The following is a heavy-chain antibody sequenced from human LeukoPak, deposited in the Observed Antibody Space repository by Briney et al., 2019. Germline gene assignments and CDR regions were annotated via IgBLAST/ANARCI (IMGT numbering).Heavy chain of an antibody. CDR2: IYHSGST. V-gene: IGHV4-38-2*02. D-gene: IGHD2-21*02. CDR3: ARAADVVVTANRAFDI. Sequence: PSETLSLTCTVSGYSISSGYYWGWIRQPPGKGLEWIGSIYHSGSTYYNPSLKSRVTISVDTSKNQFSLKLSSVTAADTAVYYCARAADVVVTANRAFDIWGQGTMVTVSS. CDR1: GYSISSGYY. J-gene: IGHJ3*02.